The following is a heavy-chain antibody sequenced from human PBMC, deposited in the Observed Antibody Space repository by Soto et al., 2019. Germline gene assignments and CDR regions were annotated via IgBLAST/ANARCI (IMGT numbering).Heavy chain of an antibody. CDR2: ISAYNGNT. D-gene: IGHD3-9*01. V-gene: IGHV1-18*01. CDR3: AAVYYDILTGYSHPYYFDY. CDR1: GYTFTSYG. Sequence: ASVKVSCKASGYTFTSYGISWVRQAPGQGLEWMGWISAYNGNTNYAQKLQGRVTITRDTSTSTAYMELSSLRSEDTAVYYCAAVYYDILTGYSHPYYFDYWGQGTLVTVSS. J-gene: IGHJ4*02.